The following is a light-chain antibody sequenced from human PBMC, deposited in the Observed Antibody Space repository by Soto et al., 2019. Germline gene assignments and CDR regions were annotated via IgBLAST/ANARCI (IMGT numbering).Light chain of an antibody. CDR1: QDVSGY. Sequence: AIRMTQSPSSLSASTGDRVTITCRASQDVSGYVAWYQQKPGRAPNLLVYAASTLQAGVPSRFSGSASGTEFTLTISSLQPDDFATYYCQQYNTYSTFGQGTRLGIK. J-gene: IGKJ5*01. CDR3: QQYNTYST. CDR2: AAS. V-gene: IGKV1-8*01.